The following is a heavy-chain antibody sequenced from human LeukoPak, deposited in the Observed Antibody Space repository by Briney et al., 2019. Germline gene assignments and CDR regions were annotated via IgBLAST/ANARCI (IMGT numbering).Heavy chain of an antibody. CDR2: VIPMSGTA. V-gene: IGHV1-69*05. Sequence: SVKVSCKASGGTFSNYAISWVRQAPGQGLEWMGGVIPMSGTANYAQKFQGRVTITRDESTSTAYMELSSLRSEDTALYYCARVPFGYYDSSGYFYEYCQHWGQGTLATVSP. CDR1: GGTFSNYA. CDR3: ARVPFGYYDSSGYFYEYCQH. J-gene: IGHJ1*01. D-gene: IGHD3-22*01.